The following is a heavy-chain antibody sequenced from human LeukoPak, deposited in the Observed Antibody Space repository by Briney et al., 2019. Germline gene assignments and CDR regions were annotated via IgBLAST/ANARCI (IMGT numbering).Heavy chain of an antibody. V-gene: IGHV4-34*01. CDR2: INHSGST. D-gene: IGHD6-25*01. J-gene: IGHJ6*03. CDR3: ASSRLDSGSYYYYYMDV. CDR1: GGSFSGYY. Sequence: SEALSLTCAVYGGSFSGYYWSWIRQPPGKGLEWIGEINHSGSTNYNPSLKSRVTISVDTSKNQFSLKLSSVTAADTAVYYCASSRLDSGSYYYYYMDVWGKGTTVTVSS.